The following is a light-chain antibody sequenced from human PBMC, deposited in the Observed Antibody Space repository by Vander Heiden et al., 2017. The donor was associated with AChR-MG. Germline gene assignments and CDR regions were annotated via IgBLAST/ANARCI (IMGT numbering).Light chain of an antibody. CDR2: KAS. V-gene: IGKV1-5*03. Sequence: DIQMTQSPSTLSAYVGDRVTITCRASQRIRHYLAWYQQKLGKAPKLLIYKASSLVNGVSSRFSGSGSGTEFTLTISSLQPDDLATYYCQQVYTNPLTFGHGTKVEIK. J-gene: IGKJ3*01. CDR1: QRIRHY. CDR3: QQVYTNPLT.